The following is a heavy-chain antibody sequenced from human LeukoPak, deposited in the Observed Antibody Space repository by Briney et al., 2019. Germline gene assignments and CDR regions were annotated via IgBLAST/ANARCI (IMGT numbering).Heavy chain of an antibody. V-gene: IGHV3-64*01. D-gene: IGHD3-3*01. CDR2: ISSNGGST. J-gene: IGHJ4*02. Sequence: GGSLRLSCAASGFTFNTYAMHWVRQAPGKGLEYVSAISSNGGSTYYANSVKGRFTISRDNSKNTLYLQMGSLRAEDIAVYYCARAVDFWSGYDYWGQGTLVTVSS. CDR1: GFTFNTYA. CDR3: ARAVDFWSGYDY.